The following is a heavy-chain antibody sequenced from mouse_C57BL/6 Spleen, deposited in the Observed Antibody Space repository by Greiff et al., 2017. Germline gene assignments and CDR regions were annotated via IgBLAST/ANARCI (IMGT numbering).Heavy chain of an antibody. CDR3: ARERYYGSSGMDY. CDR2: ISDGGSYT. Sequence: EVQGVESGGGLVKPGGSLKLSCAASGFTFSSYAMSWVRQTPEKRLEWVATISDGGSYTYYPDNVKGRFTISRDNAKNNLYLQMSHLKSEDTAMYYCARERYYGSSGMDYWGQGTSVTVSS. D-gene: IGHD1-1*01. V-gene: IGHV5-4*01. CDR1: GFTFSSYA. J-gene: IGHJ4*01.